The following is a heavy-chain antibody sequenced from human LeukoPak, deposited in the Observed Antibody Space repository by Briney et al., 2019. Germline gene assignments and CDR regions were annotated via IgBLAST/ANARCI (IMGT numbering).Heavy chain of an antibody. CDR3: ARGSLGYCSGGSCYTDAAVLAY. CDR1: GYTFTGYY. V-gene: IGHV1-2*02. D-gene: IGHD2-15*01. Sequence: ASVKVSCKASGYTFTGYYMHWVRQAPGQGLEWMGWIYPNSGGTKYAQKFQGRVTMTRDTSISTAYLELSRLRSDDTAVYYCARGSLGYCSGGSCYTDAAVLAYWGQGTLVTVSS. J-gene: IGHJ4*02. CDR2: IYPNSGGT.